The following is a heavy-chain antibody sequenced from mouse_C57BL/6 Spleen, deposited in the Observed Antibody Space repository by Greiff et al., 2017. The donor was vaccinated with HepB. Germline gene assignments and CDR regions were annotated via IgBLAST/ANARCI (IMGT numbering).Heavy chain of an antibody. D-gene: IGHD1-1*02. CDR3: AKPSLGGSTWFAY. CDR1: GFSLTSYG. CDR2: IWRGGST. V-gene: IGHV2-5*01. Sequence: QVQLQQSGPGLVQPSQSLSITCTVSGFSLTSYGVHWVRQSPGKGLEWLGVIWRGGSTDYNAAFMSRLSITKDNSKSQVFFKMNSLQADDTARYYCAKPSLGGSTWFAYWGQGTLVTVSA. J-gene: IGHJ3*01.